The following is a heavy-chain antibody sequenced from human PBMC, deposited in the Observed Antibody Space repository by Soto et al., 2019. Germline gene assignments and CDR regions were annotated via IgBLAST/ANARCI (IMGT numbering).Heavy chain of an antibody. V-gene: IGHV2-5*02. CDR3: AQRRPGPRFHP. CDR2: IYWEDDK. J-gene: IGHJ5*02. D-gene: IGHD6-25*01. CDR1: GLSLTNSGVG. Sequence: QITRKESGPTLVKPTQTLTLTCTLSGLSLTNSGVGVAWIRQRPGKALEWLAVIYWEDDKRSSPALQNRLTITKDPTKNQIFLTMPDVDPVDTATYYCAQRRPGPRFHPWGQGTLVTLSS.